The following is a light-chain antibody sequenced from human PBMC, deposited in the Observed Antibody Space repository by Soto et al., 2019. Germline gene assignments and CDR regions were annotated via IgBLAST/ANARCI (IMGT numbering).Light chain of an antibody. CDR1: HSVSNNY. V-gene: IGKV3-20*01. Sequence: VVTLSRGTLSLSPGERATLSFSARHSVSNNYLAGYQQNPGQAPRLLIYGASNRATGIPDRFSVSGSGTDFTLTISRLAPDDFAVYYGQPSGRLDRFGQGTKVAIK. CDR2: GAS. CDR3: QPSGRLDR. J-gene: IGKJ1*01.